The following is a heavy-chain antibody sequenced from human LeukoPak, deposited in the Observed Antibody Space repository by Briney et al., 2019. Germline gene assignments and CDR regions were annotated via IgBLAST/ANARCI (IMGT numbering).Heavy chain of an antibody. CDR3: ARGRRPNYSSSWTYGMDV. CDR2: IYYSGST. D-gene: IGHD6-13*01. V-gene: IGHV4-59*12. J-gene: IGHJ6*02. CDR1: GGSISNYY. Sequence: PSETLSLTCTVSGGSISNYYWSWIRQPPGKGLEWIGYIYYSGSTNYNPSLKSRVTISVDTSKNQFSLKLSSVTAADTAVYYCARGRRPNYSSSWTYGMDVWGQGTTVTVSS.